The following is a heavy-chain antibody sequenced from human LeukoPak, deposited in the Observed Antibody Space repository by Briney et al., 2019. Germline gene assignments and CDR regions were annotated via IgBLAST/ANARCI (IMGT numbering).Heavy chain of an antibody. CDR3: ASYLTSIPSGMDV. Sequence: PGGSLRLSCTASGFTFSSYWMSWVRLAPGKGLEWVANINQDGSETFYVDSVKGRFTISRDNGKNTLNLQMNSLRAEDTAVYYCASYLTSIPSGMDVWGQGTTVTVSS. CDR1: GFTFSSYW. D-gene: IGHD2/OR15-2a*01. V-gene: IGHV3-7*02. CDR2: INQDGSET. J-gene: IGHJ6*02.